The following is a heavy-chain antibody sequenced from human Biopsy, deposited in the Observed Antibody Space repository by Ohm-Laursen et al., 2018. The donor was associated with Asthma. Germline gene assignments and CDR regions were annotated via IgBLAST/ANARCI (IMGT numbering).Heavy chain of an antibody. Sequence: SLRLSCTASGFTFRTYTMHWVRQAPGKGLEWVSSISSSSTYIYYADSVRGRFTISRDNAKNSLYLQMNSLRAGDTAVYYCATLSIRFLEWLSIDSYVMDVWGQGTTVTVSS. CDR2: ISSSSTYI. V-gene: IGHV3-21*01. D-gene: IGHD3-3*01. CDR1: GFTFRTYT. J-gene: IGHJ6*02. CDR3: ATLSIRFLEWLSIDSYVMDV.